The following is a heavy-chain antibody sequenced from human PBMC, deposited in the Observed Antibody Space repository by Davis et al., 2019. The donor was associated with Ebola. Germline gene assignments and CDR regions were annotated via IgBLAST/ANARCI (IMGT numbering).Heavy chain of an antibody. V-gene: IGHV3-23*01. CDR1: GFPFSDYY. CDR2: ISGSGADA. CDR3: AKGNNYGRGYYYYYMDV. Sequence: PGGSLRLSCAASGFPFSDYYMTWVRQAPGKGLEWVAGISGSGADAFYSDSVKGRFTISRDNSKNTFYVQMDSLRAEDTATYYCAKGNNYGRGYYYYYMDVWGKGTTVTVSS. J-gene: IGHJ6*03. D-gene: IGHD3-16*01.